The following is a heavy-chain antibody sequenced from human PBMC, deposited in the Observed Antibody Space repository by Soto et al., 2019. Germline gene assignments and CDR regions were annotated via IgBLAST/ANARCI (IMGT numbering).Heavy chain of an antibody. Sequence: QLVESGGGLVKPGGSLALSCAGSGFAFTNVWLHWVRQAPGKGLEWVGRIKSKPDGETTDYAAPVKGRFTISRDDSTNTLYLQMNSLQTEDSGLYYCNTYYDVGGGHNPLWGQGTLVTVSS. D-gene: IGHD3-3*01. CDR3: NTYYDVGGGHNPL. V-gene: IGHV3-15*07. CDR1: GFAFTNVW. CDR2: IKSKPDGETT. J-gene: IGHJ4*02.